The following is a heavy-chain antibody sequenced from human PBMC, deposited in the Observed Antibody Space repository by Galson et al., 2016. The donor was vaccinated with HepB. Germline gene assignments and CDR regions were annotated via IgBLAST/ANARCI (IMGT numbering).Heavy chain of an antibody. CDR1: GYTFTDYYF. CDR3: ARHIGGRGYFDF. CDR2: INPNTGDT. Sequence: SVKVSCKASGYTFTDYYFMYWVRQAPGQGLEWIGRINPNTGDTNYAQKFQGRVTMTRDTSISTAYMDLTRLTDEDTALYYCARHIGGRGYFDFWGQGALVTVSS. D-gene: IGHD2-21*01. J-gene: IGHJ4*02. V-gene: IGHV1-2*06.